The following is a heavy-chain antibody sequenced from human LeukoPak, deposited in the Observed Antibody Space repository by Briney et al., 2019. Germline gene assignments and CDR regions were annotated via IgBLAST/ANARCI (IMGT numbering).Heavy chain of an antibody. CDR2: VYDTGST. V-gene: IGHV4-59*08. CDR1: GASISNYY. J-gene: IGHJ6*02. Sequence: SETLSLTCTVSGASISNYYWSWIRQPPGKGLEWIGYVYDTGSTNYNASLKSRVTISVDTSKNQFSLKLSSVTAADTVVYYCARHEGFGNYNDYYYDIDVWGQGTTVTVSS. CDR3: ARHEGFGNYNDYYYDIDV. D-gene: IGHD4-11*01.